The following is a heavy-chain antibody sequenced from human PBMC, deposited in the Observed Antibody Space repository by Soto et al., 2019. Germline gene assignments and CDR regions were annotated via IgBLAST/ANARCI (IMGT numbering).Heavy chain of an antibody. Sequence: EVQLLESGGGLVQPGGSLRLSCAASGFTFSNSAMSWVRQAPGKGLEWVSVISGSGGSTYYAESEKGRCTISRDTTKNTLYLDIHSLRAEHAAVYYCAKDRGEYTSSPCDPWDKGTRVTVSP. J-gene: IGHJ5*02. D-gene: IGHD3-10*01. CDR2: ISGSGGST. V-gene: IGHV3-23*01. CDR1: GFTFSNSA. CDR3: AKDRGEYTSSPCDP.